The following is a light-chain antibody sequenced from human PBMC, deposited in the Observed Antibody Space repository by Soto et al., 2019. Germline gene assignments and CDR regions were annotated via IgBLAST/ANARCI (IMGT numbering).Light chain of an antibody. CDR1: QSVSSN. J-gene: IGKJ4*01. Sequence: ETVMTQSPGTLSVSPGEGATLSCRASQSVSSNLAWYQQKPGQAPRLLIYDASTRATGIPARFSGSGSGTEFTLTIRSLQSEDVAVYYCEQYHEWPLTFGGGTEVEIK. CDR2: DAS. V-gene: IGKV3D-15*01. CDR3: EQYHEWPLT.